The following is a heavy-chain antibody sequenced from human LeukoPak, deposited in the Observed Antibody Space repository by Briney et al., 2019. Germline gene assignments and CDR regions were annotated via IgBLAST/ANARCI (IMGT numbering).Heavy chain of an antibody. CDR2: INPNSGGT. D-gene: IGHD2-21*02. CDR3: ARDLRGGDYH. Sequence: AASVKDSCKASGGTFSNYAISWVRQAPGQGLEWMGWINPNSGGTNYAQKFQGRVTMTRDTSISTAYMELSRLRSDDTAVYYCARDLRGGDYHWGQGTLVTVSS. CDR1: GGTFSNYA. J-gene: IGHJ5*02. V-gene: IGHV1-2*02.